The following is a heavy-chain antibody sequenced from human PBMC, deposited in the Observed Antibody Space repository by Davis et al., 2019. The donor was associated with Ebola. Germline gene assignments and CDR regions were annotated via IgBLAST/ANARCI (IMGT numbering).Heavy chain of an antibody. V-gene: IGHV1-69*04. Sequence: VKVSCKASGDTFNYHAISWVRQAPGQGLEWMGRVIPVHNVTNHAQKFQGRVSITADKSTSTAYMDLRSLTSEDTAVYYCARVEYSTASEAFDFWGQGTLVTVSS. D-gene: IGHD4-11*01. CDR3: ARVEYSTASEAFDF. CDR2: VIPVHNVT. J-gene: IGHJ4*02. CDR1: GDTFNYHA.